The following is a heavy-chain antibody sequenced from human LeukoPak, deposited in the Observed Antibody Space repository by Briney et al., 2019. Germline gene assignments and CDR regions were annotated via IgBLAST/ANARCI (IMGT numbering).Heavy chain of an antibody. CDR1: GFTFTRYA. V-gene: IGHV3-23*01. D-gene: IGHD2-21*02. Sequence: GGSLRLSCAASGFTFTRYALSWVRQAPGKGLEWVSAISISGDGTYYADSVKGRFTISRDNSRNMLFLQMNSLTTEDAAVYYCAKDLLFPKFGSESWGQGTLVTVSS. CDR3: AKDLLFPKFGSES. J-gene: IGHJ5*02. CDR2: ISISGDGT.